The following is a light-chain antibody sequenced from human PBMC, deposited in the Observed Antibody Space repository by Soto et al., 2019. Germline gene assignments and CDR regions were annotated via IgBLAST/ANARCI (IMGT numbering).Light chain of an antibody. CDR2: GAS. J-gene: IGKJ5*01. CDR1: QSVSSSY. Sequence: EIVLTQSPRTLSLSPGERATLSCRASQSVSSSYLAWYQQKPGQAPRLLIYGASSRATGIPDRFSGSGSGTDFTLTISRLEPVDFAVYYCQQYGSSPINFGQGTRLEIK. CDR3: QQYGSSPIN. V-gene: IGKV3-20*01.